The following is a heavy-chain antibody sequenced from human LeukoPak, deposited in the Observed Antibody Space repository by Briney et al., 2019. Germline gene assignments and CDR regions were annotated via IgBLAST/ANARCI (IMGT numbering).Heavy chain of an antibody. CDR2: IEQDGSEK. Sequence: GGSLRLSCAASGFTFSSYWMSWVRQAPGKGLEWVANIEQDGSEKYYVDSVKGRFTISRDNAKSSLFLQLAGLRAEDTAVYYCARGRDSGRYFDYWGQGTLVTVSS. V-gene: IGHV3-7*01. CDR3: ARGRDSGRYFDY. J-gene: IGHJ4*02. D-gene: IGHD1-26*01. CDR1: GFTFSSYW.